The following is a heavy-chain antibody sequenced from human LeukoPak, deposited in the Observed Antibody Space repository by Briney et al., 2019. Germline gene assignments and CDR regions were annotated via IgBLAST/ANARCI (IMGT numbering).Heavy chain of an antibody. Sequence: GGALRLSCAASGFTFSSYWMSWVRQAPGKGVEWVANIKQDGSEKYYVDSVKGRFTISRDNAKNSLYLQMNSLRAEDTAVYYCARDRDRRNYFDYWGQGTLVTVSS. CDR2: IKQDGSEK. D-gene: IGHD2-15*01. V-gene: IGHV3-7*01. CDR1: GFTFSSYW. J-gene: IGHJ4*02. CDR3: ARDRDRRNYFDY.